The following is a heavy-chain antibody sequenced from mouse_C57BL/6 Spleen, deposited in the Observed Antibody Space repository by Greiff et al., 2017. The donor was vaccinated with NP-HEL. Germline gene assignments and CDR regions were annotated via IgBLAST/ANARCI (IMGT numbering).Heavy chain of an antibody. Sequence: VQLQQSGAELVRPGASVTLSCKASGYTFTDYEMHWVKQTPVHGLEWIGAIDPETGGTAYNQKFKGKAILTADKSSSTAYMELRSLTSEDSAVYYCTPIYYDYDRFAYWGQGTLVTVSA. D-gene: IGHD2-4*01. CDR1: GYTFTDYE. CDR3: TPIYYDYDRFAY. V-gene: IGHV1-15*01. J-gene: IGHJ3*01. CDR2: IDPETGGT.